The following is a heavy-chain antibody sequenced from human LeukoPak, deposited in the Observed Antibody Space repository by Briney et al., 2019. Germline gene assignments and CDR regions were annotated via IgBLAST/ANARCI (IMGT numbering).Heavy chain of an antibody. Sequence: ASVKVSCKASGYTFTSYGISWVRQAPGQGLEWMGWISAYNGNTNYAQKLQGRVTMTTDTSTSTAYMELRSLRSDDTAVYYCARWGADYGDYGHAFDIWGQGTMVTVSS. CDR1: GYTFTSYG. V-gene: IGHV1-18*01. CDR3: ARWGADYGDYGHAFDI. D-gene: IGHD4-17*01. CDR2: ISAYNGNT. J-gene: IGHJ3*02.